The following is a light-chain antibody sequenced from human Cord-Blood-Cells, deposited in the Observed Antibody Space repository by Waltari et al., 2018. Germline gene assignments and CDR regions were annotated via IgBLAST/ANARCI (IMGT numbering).Light chain of an antibody. Sequence: EIVLTQSPGTLSLSPGERATLSCRASQSVSSSYLAWYQQKPGQAPRLLIYGASSRATGIPDRCSCSGSGTDFTLTISRLEPEDLAVYYCQQYGSSPYTFGQGTMLEIK. CDR3: QQYGSSPYT. V-gene: IGKV3-20*01. CDR1: QSVSSSY. CDR2: GAS. J-gene: IGKJ2*01.